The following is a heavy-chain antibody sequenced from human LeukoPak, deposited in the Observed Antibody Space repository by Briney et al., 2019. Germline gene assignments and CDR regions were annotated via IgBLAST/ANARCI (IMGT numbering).Heavy chain of an antibody. J-gene: IGHJ4*02. CDR1: GGSIRGSY. Sequence: KPSETLSLTCTVSGGSIRGSYWTWIRQPPGKGLEWIGYIYDSESTYYNPSLKSRVTISIDTSKTQISLKLNSVTAADTAVYYCARGGAVGGYYSSPVPSNFDQWGQGTLVTVSS. V-gene: IGHV4-59*01. D-gene: IGHD3-22*01. CDR3: ARGGAVGGYYSSPVPSNFDQ. CDR2: IYDSEST.